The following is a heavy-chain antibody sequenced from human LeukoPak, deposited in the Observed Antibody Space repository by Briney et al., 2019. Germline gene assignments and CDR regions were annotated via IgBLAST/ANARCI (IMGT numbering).Heavy chain of an antibody. CDR3: ARDGYKAT. V-gene: IGHV3-7*01. CDR2: IKQDGSEI. J-gene: IGHJ5*02. D-gene: IGHD5-24*01. Sequence: GGSLRLSCAASGFTFSNYWMGWVRQAPGKGLEWVANIKQDGSEIYYVDSVKGRFTISRDTAKDSLYLQMNSLRAEDTAVYYCARDGYKATWGQGTLVTVSS. CDR1: GFTFSNYW.